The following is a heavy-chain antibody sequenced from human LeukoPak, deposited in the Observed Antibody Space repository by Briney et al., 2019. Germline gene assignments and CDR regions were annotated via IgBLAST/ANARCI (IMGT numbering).Heavy chain of an antibody. V-gene: IGHV3-15*01. CDR1: GFTFSNAW. CDR3: TTDSYDSSGYYYDDY. D-gene: IGHD3-22*01. CDR2: IKSKTDGGTT. Sequence: GGSLRLSCVASGFTFSNAWMSWVRQAPGKGLEWVGRIKSKTDGGTTDYAAPVKGRFTISRDDSKNTLYLQMNSLKTEDTAVYYCTTDSYDSSGYYYDDYWGQGTLVTVSS. J-gene: IGHJ4*02.